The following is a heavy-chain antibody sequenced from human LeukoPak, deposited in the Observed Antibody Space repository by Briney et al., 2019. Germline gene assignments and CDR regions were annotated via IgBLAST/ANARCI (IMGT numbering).Heavy chain of an antibody. CDR3: ARATGYCTYFDY. CDR1: GGSFSGYY. V-gene: IGHV4-34*01. CDR2: INHSGST. Sequence: SETLSLTCAVYGGSFSGYYWSWIRQPPGKGLEWIGEINHSGSTNYNPSLKSRVTISVDTSKNQFSLKLSSVTAADTAVYYCARATGYCTYFDYRGQGTLVTVSS. J-gene: IGHJ4*02. D-gene: IGHD2-8*01.